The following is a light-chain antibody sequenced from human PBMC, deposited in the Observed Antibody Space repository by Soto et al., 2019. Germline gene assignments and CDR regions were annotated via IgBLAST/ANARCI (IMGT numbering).Light chain of an antibody. V-gene: IGLV1-40*01. CDR2: GDN. CDR1: SSNIGANYD. J-gene: IGLJ1*01. Sequence: QSVLSQPPSVSGAPGQRITISCTGSSSNIGANYDVHWYRQVPGTAPKLLMSGDNNRPSGVADRFSGSKSGTSASLAITSLLAEDEADYYCQSYDSSLNRVFGTGTKVTVL. CDR3: QSYDSSLNRV.